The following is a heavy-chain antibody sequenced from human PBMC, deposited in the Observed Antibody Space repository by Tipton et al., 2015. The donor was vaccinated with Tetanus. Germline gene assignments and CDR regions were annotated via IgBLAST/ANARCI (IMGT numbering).Heavy chain of an antibody. CDR3: ARGGSYSYGPRGFDL. J-gene: IGHJ2*01. Sequence: TLSLTCAVYGGSFSAYYWSWIRQSPGKGLEWIGEINHSGSTTYSPSFKSRVTISVDTPKNQFSLKLTSLTVADMAVYYCARGGSYSYGPRGFDLWGRGTLVTVSS. CDR1: GGSFSAYY. D-gene: IGHD5-18*01. CDR2: INHSGST. V-gene: IGHV4-34*01.